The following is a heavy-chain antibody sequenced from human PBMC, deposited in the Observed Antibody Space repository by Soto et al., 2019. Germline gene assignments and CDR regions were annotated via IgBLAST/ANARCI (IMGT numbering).Heavy chain of an antibody. CDR2: IIPILGIA. J-gene: IGHJ4*02. CDR1: GGTFSSYT. D-gene: IGHD3-22*01. V-gene: IGHV1-69*08. Sequence: QVQLVQSGAEVKKPGSSVKVSCKASGGTFSSYTISWVRQAPGQGLEWMGRIIPILGIANYAQKFQGRVTITADKATSPAYMELSSLRSEDTAVYYCARELDYDSRGYYLDYWGQGTLVTVSS. CDR3: ARELDYDSRGYYLDY.